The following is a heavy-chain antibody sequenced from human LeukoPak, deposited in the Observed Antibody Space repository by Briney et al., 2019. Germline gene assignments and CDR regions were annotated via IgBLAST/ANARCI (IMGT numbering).Heavy chain of an antibody. CDR2: TYYRSKWYN. CDR1: GDSVSSNSAA. CDR3: ARDLPAAAGTGRNNWFDP. V-gene: IGHV6-1*01. Sequence: SQTLSLTCAISGDSVSSNSAAWNWIRQSPSRGLEWLGRTYYRSKWYNDYAVSVKSRITINPDTSKNQFSLQLNSVTPEDTAVYYCARDLPAAAGTGRNNWFDPWGQGTLVTVSS. D-gene: IGHD6-13*01. J-gene: IGHJ5*02.